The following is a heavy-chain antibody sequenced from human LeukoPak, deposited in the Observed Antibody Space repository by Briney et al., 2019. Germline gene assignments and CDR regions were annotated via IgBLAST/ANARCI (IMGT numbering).Heavy chain of an antibody. CDR3: ARDLLAAAGTVWFDP. V-gene: IGHV1-2*02. CDR1: GYTFTGYY. J-gene: IGHJ5*02. D-gene: IGHD6-13*01. CDR2: INPNSGGT. Sequence: ASVKVSCKASGYTFTGYYMHWVRQAPGQGLEWMGWINPNSGGTNYAQKFQGRVTMTRDTSISTAYMELSRLRSDDTAVYYCARDLLAAAGTVWFDPWGQGTLVTVSS.